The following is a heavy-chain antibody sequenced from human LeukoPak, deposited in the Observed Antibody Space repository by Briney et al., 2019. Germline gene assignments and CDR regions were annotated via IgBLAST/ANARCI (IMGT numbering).Heavy chain of an antibody. CDR3: AGRHCSGGGCYFAGADPFDY. D-gene: IGHD2-15*01. J-gene: IGHJ4*02. Sequence: GGSLRLSCAASGFTFSSYAMHWVRQAPGKGLEWVAVISYVETSKYYADSVKGRFTISRDTSKNTLYLQMNSLRVEDTAVYFCAGRHCSGGGCYFAGADPFDYWGQGTMVTVSS. V-gene: IGHV3-30*14. CDR1: GFTFSSYA. CDR2: ISYVETSK.